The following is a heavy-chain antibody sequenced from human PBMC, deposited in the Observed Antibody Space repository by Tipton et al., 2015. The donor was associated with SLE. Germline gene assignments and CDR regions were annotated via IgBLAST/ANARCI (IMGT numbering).Heavy chain of an antibody. V-gene: IGHV4-61*02. Sequence: TLSLTCTVSGGSISSGSYYWSWIRQPAGKGLEWIGRIYTSGSTNYNPSLKSRVTISVDTSKNQFSLKLSSVTAADTAVYYCARDSPERSGNYSYYYMDVWGKGTTVTVSS. D-gene: IGHD1-1*01. CDR2: IYTSGST. CDR3: ARDSPERSGNYSYYYMDV. CDR1: GGSISSGSYY. J-gene: IGHJ6*03.